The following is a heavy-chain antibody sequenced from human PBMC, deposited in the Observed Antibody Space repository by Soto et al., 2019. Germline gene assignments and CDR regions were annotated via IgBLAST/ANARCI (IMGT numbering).Heavy chain of an antibody. CDR1: GFTFSSYG. V-gene: IGHV3-33*01. Sequence: HVQLVESGGGVVQPGRSLRLSCAASGFTFSSYGMHWVRQAPGKGLEWVAVIWYDGSNKYYADSVKGRFTISRDNSKNTLYLQMNSLRAEDTAVYYCARDLAVGAALGGLFDYWGQGTLVTVSS. CDR2: IWYDGSNK. J-gene: IGHJ4*02. CDR3: ARDLAVGAALGGLFDY. D-gene: IGHD1-26*01.